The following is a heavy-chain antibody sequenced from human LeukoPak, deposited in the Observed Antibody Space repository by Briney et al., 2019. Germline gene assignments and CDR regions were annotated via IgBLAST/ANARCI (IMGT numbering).Heavy chain of an antibody. CDR1: GFTFSRYA. CDR2: ISTSGRT. V-gene: IGHV3-23*01. J-gene: IGHJ4*02. CDR3: ARDLDSSGYYHVVDS. D-gene: IGHD3-22*01. Sequence: TGGSLTLSCADSGFTFSRYAMSWVRQAPGKGLEWVSLISTSGRTQYADSVQGRFTISRDNSKNTLSLHMNSLKAEDTAVYYCARDLDSSGYYHVVDSWGQGALVTVSS.